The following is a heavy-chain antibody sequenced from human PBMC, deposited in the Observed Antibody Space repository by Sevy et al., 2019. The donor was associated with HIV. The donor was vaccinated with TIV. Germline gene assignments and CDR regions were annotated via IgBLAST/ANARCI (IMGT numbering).Heavy chain of an antibody. V-gene: IGHV3-43*01. Sequence: GGSLRLSSAASGFTFDDYTMHWVRQAPGKGLEWVSLISWDGGSTYYADSVKGRFTISRDNSKNSLYLQMNSLRTEDTALYYCAKLAYCGGDCYSDFDYWGQGTLVTVSS. J-gene: IGHJ4*02. D-gene: IGHD2-21*01. CDR2: ISWDGGST. CDR1: GFTFDDYT. CDR3: AKLAYCGGDCYSDFDY.